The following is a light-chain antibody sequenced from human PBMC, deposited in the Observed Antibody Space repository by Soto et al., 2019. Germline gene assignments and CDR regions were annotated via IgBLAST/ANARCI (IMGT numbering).Light chain of an antibody. CDR2: EVT. Sequence: QSALTQPASVSGSPGQSIAISCTGTSSDVGGYQYVSWYQQHPGKAPKLLIYEVTKRLSGVSDRFSGSKSGNTASLTISGLQAEDEADYYCSSLTSSNTRVFGGGTKVTVL. V-gene: IGLV2-14*01. J-gene: IGLJ2*01. CDR3: SSLTSSNTRV. CDR1: SSDVGGYQY.